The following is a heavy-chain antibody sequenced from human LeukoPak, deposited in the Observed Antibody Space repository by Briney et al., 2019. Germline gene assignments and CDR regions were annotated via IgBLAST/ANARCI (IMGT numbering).Heavy chain of an antibody. CDR3: AREWGGSCYVSAFDI. CDR1: GLTFSSYN. CDR2: ISSSSTYI. D-gene: IGHD2-15*01. Sequence: PGGSLRLSCAASGLTFSSYNMNWVRQAPGKGLEWVSSISSSSTYIYYADSVKGRFTISRDNAKNSLYLQMNTLRAEDTAGYYCAREWGGSCYVSAFDIWGPGKMVTVSS. J-gene: IGHJ3*02. V-gene: IGHV3-21*01.